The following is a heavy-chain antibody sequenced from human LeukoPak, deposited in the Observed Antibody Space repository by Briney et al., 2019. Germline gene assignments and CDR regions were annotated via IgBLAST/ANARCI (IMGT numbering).Heavy chain of an antibody. Sequence: SGTLSLTCTVSNGSISGYYWSWIRQPPGRGLEWIGYIFYSGTNNYNPSLKSRVTISVDTSKNQFSLRLSSVTAADTAVYYCARHGRRVTSSWFDPWGQGTLVT. CDR2: IFYSGTN. CDR3: ARHGRRVTSSWFDP. V-gene: IGHV4-59*08. CDR1: NGSISGYY. J-gene: IGHJ5*02. D-gene: IGHD2-21*02.